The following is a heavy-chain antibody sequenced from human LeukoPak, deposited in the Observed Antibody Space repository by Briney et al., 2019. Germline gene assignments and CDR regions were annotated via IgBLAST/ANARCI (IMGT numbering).Heavy chain of an antibody. CDR1: GFTFSSYG. J-gene: IGHJ4*02. CDR2: IRYDGSNK. V-gene: IGHV3-30*02. D-gene: IGHD6-6*01. Sequence: GGSLRLSCAASGFTFSSYGMHWVRQAPGKGLEWVAFIRYDGSNKYYADSVKGRFTISRDNSKNTLYLQMNSLRAEDTAVYYCAKGSRAARPYYFDSWGQGTLVTVSS. CDR3: AKGSRAARPYYFDS.